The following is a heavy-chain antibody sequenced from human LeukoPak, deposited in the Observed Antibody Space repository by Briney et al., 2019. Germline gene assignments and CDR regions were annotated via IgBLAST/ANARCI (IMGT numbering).Heavy chain of an antibody. V-gene: IGHV4-4*02. CDR2: IYHSGST. J-gene: IGHJ5*02. Sequence: SETLSLTCTVSGGSISSSNWWSWVRQPPGKGLEWIGEIYHSGSTNYNPSLKSRVTISVDKSKNQFSLKLSSVTAADTAVYYCARKRGIVVVVAATSEFDPWGQGTLVTVSS. D-gene: IGHD2-15*01. CDR1: GGSISSSNW. CDR3: ARKRGIVVVVAATSEFDP.